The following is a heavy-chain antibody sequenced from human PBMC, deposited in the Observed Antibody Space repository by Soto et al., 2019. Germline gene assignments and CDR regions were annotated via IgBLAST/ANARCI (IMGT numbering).Heavy chain of an antibody. J-gene: IGHJ6*02. D-gene: IGHD3-10*01. CDR2: IVVGSGNT. CDR3: AADYKEAINYYYGMDV. V-gene: IGHV1-58*01. Sequence: ASVKVSCKASGFTFTSSAVQWVRQARGQRLEWIGWIVVGSGNTNYAQKFQERVTITRDMSTSTAYMELSSLRSEDTAVYYCAADYKEAINYYYGMDVWGQGTTVTVSS. CDR1: GFTFTSSA.